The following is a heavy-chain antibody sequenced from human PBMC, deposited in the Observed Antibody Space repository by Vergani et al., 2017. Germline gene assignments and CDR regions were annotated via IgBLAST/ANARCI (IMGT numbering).Heavy chain of an antibody. J-gene: IGHJ6*03. V-gene: IGHV4-39*07. Sequence: QLQLQESGPGLVKPSETLSLTCTVSGGSISSSSYYWGWIRQPPGKGLEWIGSIYTSGSTNYNPSLKSRVTISVDTSKNQFSLKLSSVTAADTAVYYCARAVYGSHYMDVWGKGTTVTVSS. CDR1: GGSISSSSYY. CDR3: ARAVYGSHYMDV. CDR2: IYTSGST. D-gene: IGHD3-10*01.